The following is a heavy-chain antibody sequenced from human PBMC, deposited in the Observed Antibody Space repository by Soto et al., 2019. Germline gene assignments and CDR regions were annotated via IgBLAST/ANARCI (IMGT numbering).Heavy chain of an antibody. V-gene: IGHV4-59*01. D-gene: IGHD3-3*01. CDR3: ARDTHYDFWSGSNWFDP. CDR1: GGSISSYY. CDR2: IYYSGST. J-gene: IGHJ5*02. Sequence: ASETLSLTCTVSGGSISSYYWSWIRQPPGKGLEWIGYIYYSGSTNYNPSLKSRVTISVDTSKNQFSLKLSSVTAADTAVYYCARDTHYDFWSGSNWFDPWGQGTLVTVSS.